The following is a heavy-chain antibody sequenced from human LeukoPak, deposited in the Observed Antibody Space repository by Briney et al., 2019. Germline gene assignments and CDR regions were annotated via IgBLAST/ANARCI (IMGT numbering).Heavy chain of an antibody. Sequence: GESLKISCKGSGYSFTTYWIGWVRQMPGKGLEWMGIIYPGDSDTRYSPSFQGRVTISADKSNNTAYLQWSSLKASDTAMYYCARRYCSSAVCYTFDFWGQGTLVTVSS. D-gene: IGHD2-8*01. CDR3: ARRYCSSAVCYTFDF. CDR2: IYPGDSDT. V-gene: IGHV5-51*01. J-gene: IGHJ4*02. CDR1: GYSFTTYW.